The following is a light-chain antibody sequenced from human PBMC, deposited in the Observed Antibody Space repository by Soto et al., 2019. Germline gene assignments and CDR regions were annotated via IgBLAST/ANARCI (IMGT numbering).Light chain of an antibody. CDR2: GAF. J-gene: IGKJ1*01. CDR3: QHYNSYSEA. V-gene: IGKV1-17*03. CDR1: QGINDN. Sequence: DIQMTQSPSAMCASVGDRVAIACRASQGINDNLAWFQQKPGQVPKRLIYGAFSLQRGVPSRFSGSGSGTEFTLTISSLQPEDFETYYCQHYNSYSEAFGQGTKVDIK.